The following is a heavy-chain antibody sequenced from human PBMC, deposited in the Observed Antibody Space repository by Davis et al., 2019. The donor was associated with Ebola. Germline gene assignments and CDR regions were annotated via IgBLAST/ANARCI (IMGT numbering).Heavy chain of an antibody. CDR2: IYYSGGT. Sequence: SETLSLTCAVYGVSFSGYYWSWIRQPPGKGLEWIGYIYYSGGTNYNPSLKSRVTISVDTSKNQFSLRLNSVTAADTAVYYCARQDRYYDSSDYSRFDPWGQGTLVTVSS. J-gene: IGHJ5*02. D-gene: IGHD3-22*01. CDR1: GVSFSGYY. V-gene: IGHV4-59*08. CDR3: ARQDRYYDSSDYSRFDP.